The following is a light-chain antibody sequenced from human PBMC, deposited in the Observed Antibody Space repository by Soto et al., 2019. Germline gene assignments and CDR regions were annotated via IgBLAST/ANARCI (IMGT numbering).Light chain of an antibody. Sequence: QSVLTQPPSVPGAPGQRVTIACTGITSNYGAAFDVHWYRHFPGSAPKLLLSGSSDRHSGVPDRFSASKSGTSASLTITGLQPYDEADYYCQTSDSGLLGLVFGTSTKVTVL. CDR2: GSS. CDR3: QTSDSGLLGLV. V-gene: IGLV1-40*01. CDR1: TSNYGAAFD. J-gene: IGLJ1*01.